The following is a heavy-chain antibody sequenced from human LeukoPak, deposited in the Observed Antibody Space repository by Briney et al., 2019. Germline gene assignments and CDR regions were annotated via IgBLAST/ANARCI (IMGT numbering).Heavy chain of an antibody. CDR1: GYTFTSYG. CDR3: ARDRDYDFWSGYSVY. CDR2: ISAYNGNT. V-gene: IGHV1-18*01. Sequence: GASVKVSCKASGYTFTSYGISWVRQAPGQGLEWMGWISAYNGNTNYAQKLQGRVTMTTDTSTSTAYMELRSLRSDDTAVYYRARDRDYDFWSGYSVYWGQGTLVTVSS. J-gene: IGHJ4*02. D-gene: IGHD3-3*01.